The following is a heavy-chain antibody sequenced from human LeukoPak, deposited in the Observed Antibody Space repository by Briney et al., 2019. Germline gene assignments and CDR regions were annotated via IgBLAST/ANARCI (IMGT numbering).Heavy chain of an antibody. V-gene: IGHV3-30*02. Sequence: GGSLRLSCAASGFTFSRYGMHWVRQAPGKGLEWVALIQPNGDHKYYADSVKGRFTISRDNSKNTLSLQMNSLRTDDTAVYYRAKRDLTTEFDYWGQGTLVTVSS. CDR3: AKRDLTTEFDY. D-gene: IGHD4-17*01. CDR2: IQPNGDHK. J-gene: IGHJ4*02. CDR1: GFTFSRYG.